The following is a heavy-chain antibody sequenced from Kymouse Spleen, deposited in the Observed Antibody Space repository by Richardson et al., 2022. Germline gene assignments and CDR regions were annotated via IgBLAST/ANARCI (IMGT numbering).Heavy chain of an antibody. Sequence: QVQLQQSGPGLVKPSQTLSLTCAISGDSVSSNSAAWNWIRQSPSRGLEWLGRTYYRSKWYNDYAVSVKSRITINPDTSKNQFSLQLNSVTPEDTAVYYCAGRTMVRGVIISYYYYGMDVWGQGTTVTVSS. D-gene: IGHD3-10*01. CDR2: TYYRSKWYN. V-gene: IGHV6-1*01. CDR3: AGRTMVRGVIISYYYYGMDV. CDR1: GDSVSSNSAA. J-gene: IGHJ6*02.